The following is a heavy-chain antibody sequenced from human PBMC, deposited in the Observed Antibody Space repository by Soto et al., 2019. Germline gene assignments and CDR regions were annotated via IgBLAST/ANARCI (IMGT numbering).Heavy chain of an antibody. CDR1: GGTFSSYA. J-gene: IGHJ4*02. CDR3: ARAASFEVPVRPGYCSGGSCYPVVTAIGPFDY. V-gene: IGHV1-69*13. CDR2: IIPIFGTA. D-gene: IGHD2-15*01. Sequence: GASVKVSCKASGGTFSSYAISWVRQAPGQGLEWMGGIIPIFGTANYAQKFQGRVTITADESTSTAYMELSSLRSEDTAVYYCARAASFEVPVRPGYCSGGSCYPVVTAIGPFDYWGQGTLVTVS.